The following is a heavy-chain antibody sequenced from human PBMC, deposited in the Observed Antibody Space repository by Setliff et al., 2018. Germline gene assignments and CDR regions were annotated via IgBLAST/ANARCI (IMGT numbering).Heavy chain of an antibody. V-gene: IGHV1-69*05. CDR2: IIPIFGTA. D-gene: IGHD3-22*01. Sequence: SVKVSCKASGGTFSSYAISWVRQAPGQGLEWMGGIIPIFGTANYAQKFQGRVTITTDESTSTAYMELSSLRSEDTAVYYCASSAMIVVVIGYNWFDPWGQGTLVTVSS. J-gene: IGHJ5*02. CDR3: ASSAMIVVVIGYNWFDP. CDR1: GGTFSSYA.